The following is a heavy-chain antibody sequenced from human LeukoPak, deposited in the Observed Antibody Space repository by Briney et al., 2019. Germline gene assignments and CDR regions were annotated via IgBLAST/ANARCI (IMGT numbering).Heavy chain of an antibody. J-gene: IGHJ4*02. D-gene: IGHD3-3*01. CDR3: ARDGEVGFGSAYDY. CDR2: LHTNGNS. CDR1: GGYIYNYY. Sequence: SETLSLTCSVSGGYIYNYYWSWIRQTAGKGLEWIGHLHTNGNSNYNPSLRNRATVSLDMSKNQCSLRLTSVTAADTAVYYCARDGEVGFGSAYDYWGQGILVAVSS. V-gene: IGHV4-4*07.